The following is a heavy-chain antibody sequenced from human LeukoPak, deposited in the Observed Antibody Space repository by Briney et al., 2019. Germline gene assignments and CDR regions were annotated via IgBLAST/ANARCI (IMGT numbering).Heavy chain of an antibody. J-gene: IGHJ4*02. D-gene: IGHD3-16*02. CDR2: VSDDGDNK. CDR3: AKDIRVWGSYRYPCLDY. Sequence: PGRSLRLSCAASGFSFSSYGMHWVRQAPGKGLEWVAVVSDDGDNKYYADSVNGRFTISRDNSKNTLSLQMDSLRAEDTAVYYCAKDIRVWGSYRYPCLDYWGQGTLVTVSA. V-gene: IGHV3-30*18. CDR1: GFSFSSYG.